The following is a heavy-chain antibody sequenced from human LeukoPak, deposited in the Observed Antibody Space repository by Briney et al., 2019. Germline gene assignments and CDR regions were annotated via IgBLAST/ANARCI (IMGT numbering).Heavy chain of an antibody. Sequence: GGSLRLSCAASGFTFSTYGMHWVRQAPGKGLEWVTSIHYDGTNKYYADSVKGRFTISRDNSKNTLYLQMNSLRAEDTAVYYCARADYYDSSGYTAFDYWGQGTLVTVSS. V-gene: IGHV3-30*02. CDR2: IHYDGTNK. D-gene: IGHD3-22*01. CDR1: GFTFSTYG. CDR3: ARADYYDSSGYTAFDY. J-gene: IGHJ4*02.